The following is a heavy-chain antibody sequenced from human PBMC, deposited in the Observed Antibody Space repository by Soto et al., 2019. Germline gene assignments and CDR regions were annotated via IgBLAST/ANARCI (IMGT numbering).Heavy chain of an antibody. Sequence: QVQLVESGGGVVQPGRSLRLSCAASGFTFSSYAMHWVRQAPGKGLEWVAVISYDGSNKYYADSVKGRFTISRDNSKNTLYLQMNSLRAEDTAVYYCARGRYSSGWGVDYYYYGMDVWGQGTTVTVSS. CDR3: ARGRYSSGWGVDYYYYGMDV. D-gene: IGHD6-19*01. CDR1: GFTFSSYA. J-gene: IGHJ6*02. V-gene: IGHV3-30-3*01. CDR2: ISYDGSNK.